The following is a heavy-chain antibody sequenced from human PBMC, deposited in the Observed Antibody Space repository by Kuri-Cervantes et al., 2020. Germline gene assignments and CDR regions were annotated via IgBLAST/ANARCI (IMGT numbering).Heavy chain of an antibody. CDR2: IKQDGSEK. J-gene: IGHJ4*02. D-gene: IGHD3-10*01. Sequence: GGSLRLSCAASGFTFSDYYMSWIRQAPGKGLEWVANIKQDGSEKYYVDSVKGRFTISRDNAKHSLYLQMNSLRAEDTAVYYCARAGGDLYYGSGLDYWGQGTLVTVSS. V-gene: IGHV3-7*01. CDR3: ARAGGDLYYGSGLDY. CDR1: GFTFSDYY.